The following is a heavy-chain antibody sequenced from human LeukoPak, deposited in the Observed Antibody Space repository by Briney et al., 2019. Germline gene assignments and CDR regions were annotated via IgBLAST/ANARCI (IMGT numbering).Heavy chain of an antibody. J-gene: IGHJ4*02. V-gene: IGHV4-59*04. Sequence: GSLRLSCAASGFTFSSYWMSWVRQAPGKGLEWIGSIYYSGSTYYNPSLKSRVTISVDTSKNQFSLRLSSVTAADTAMYYCVKSGGYGLIDYWGQGTLVTVSS. CDR1: GFTFSSYW. CDR2: IYYSGST. CDR3: VKSGGYGLIDY. D-gene: IGHD6-19*01.